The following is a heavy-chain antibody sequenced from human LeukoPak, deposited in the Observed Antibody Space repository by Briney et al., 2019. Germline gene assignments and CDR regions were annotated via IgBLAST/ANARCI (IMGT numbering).Heavy chain of an antibody. V-gene: IGHV3-30*04. Sequence: GGSLRLSCAASGITFSRSAMHWVRQAPGKGLEWVAIISYDGTNKYYLDSVKGRFTISRDNSKNTLYLQMDSLRAEDTAVYYCTRGTVPGLATTYGTYFDSWGEGTLVTVSS. J-gene: IGHJ4*02. CDR2: ISYDGTNK. CDR3: TRGTVPGLATTYGTYFDS. D-gene: IGHD5-12*01. CDR1: GITFSRSA.